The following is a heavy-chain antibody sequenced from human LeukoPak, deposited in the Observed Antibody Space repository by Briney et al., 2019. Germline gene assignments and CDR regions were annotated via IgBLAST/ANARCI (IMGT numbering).Heavy chain of an antibody. CDR3: ATARNFRFEY. D-gene: IGHD1-7*01. V-gene: IGHV3-74*01. CDR1: GLTFRTTW. Sequence: GGSLRLSCATSGLTFRTTWMHWVRQAPGKGLMWVSRMNGEGTTIDYADSVKGRFTVSRDYAKNTLFLHMNNLRTEDTALYFCATARNFRFEYWGQGSLVIVSA. J-gene: IGHJ4*02. CDR2: MNGEGTTI.